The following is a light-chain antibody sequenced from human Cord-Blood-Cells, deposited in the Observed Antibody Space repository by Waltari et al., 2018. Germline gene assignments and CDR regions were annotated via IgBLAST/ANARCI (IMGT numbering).Light chain of an antibody. V-gene: IGKV3-11*01. CDR2: DAY. Sequence: PGERATLSCRASQSVSSFLAWYQQKPGQAPRLLIYDAYNRATGIPARFSGRGSGTDYTLTISSLEPEDFAVYYCQQRSNWPPVTFGPGTKVDIK. J-gene: IGKJ3*01. CDR3: QQRSNWPPVT. CDR1: QSVSSF.